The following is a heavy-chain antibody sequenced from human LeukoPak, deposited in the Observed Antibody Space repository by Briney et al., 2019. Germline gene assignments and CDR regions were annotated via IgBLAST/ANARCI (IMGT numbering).Heavy chain of an antibody. V-gene: IGHV3-23*01. Sequence: GGSLRLSCAASGFTFSSYAMSWVRQAPGKGLEWVSAISGSGGSTYYADSVKGRFTISRDNSKNTLYLQMNNLRAEDTSVYYCAKDANYIAVAGTYFDYWGQGTLVTVSS. CDR1: GFTFSSYA. CDR3: AKDANYIAVAGTYFDY. J-gene: IGHJ4*02. CDR2: ISGSGGST. D-gene: IGHD6-19*01.